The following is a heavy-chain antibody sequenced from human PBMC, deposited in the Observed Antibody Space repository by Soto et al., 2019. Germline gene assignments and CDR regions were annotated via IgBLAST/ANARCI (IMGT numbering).Heavy chain of an antibody. Sequence: PGGSLRLSCTASGFPFTDYYMSWIRQPPGKGLEWLAYIDGSSDYTNSADSVKGRFTISRDNAKNSVFLQMNNLRADDTAVYYCARDLRFSGTNYFDFWGRGTLVTVSS. V-gene: IGHV3-11*06. CDR2: IDGSSDYT. J-gene: IGHJ4*02. D-gene: IGHD2-8*01. CDR3: ARDLRFSGTNYFDF. CDR1: GFPFTDYY.